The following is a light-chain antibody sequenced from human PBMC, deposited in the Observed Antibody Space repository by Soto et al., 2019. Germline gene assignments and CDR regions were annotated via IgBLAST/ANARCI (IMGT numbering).Light chain of an antibody. Sequence: QLVLTQSPSASASLGASVKLTCTLSSGHSSYAIAWHQQQPEKGPRYLMKVNSDGSQSRGDGIPDRFSGSSSGAERYLTISSLQSEDEADYYCQTWGTGIRVFGGGTKVTVL. CDR3: QTWGTGIRV. CDR2: VNSDGSQ. CDR1: SGHSSYA. V-gene: IGLV4-69*01. J-gene: IGLJ3*02.